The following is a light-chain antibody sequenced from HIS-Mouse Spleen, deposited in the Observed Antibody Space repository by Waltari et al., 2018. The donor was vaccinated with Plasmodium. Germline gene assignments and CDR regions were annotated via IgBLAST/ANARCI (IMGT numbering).Light chain of an antibody. CDR3: QQSYSTPPT. Sequence: DIQMTQSPSSLSASVGDSVTITCRASQSISSYLNWYQQKPGKAPKLLIYAASSLQSGVPSRFSGSGFGTDFTLTISSLQPEDFATYYCQQSYSTPPTFGGGTKVEIK. CDR2: AAS. CDR1: QSISSY. V-gene: IGKV1-39*01. J-gene: IGKJ4*01.